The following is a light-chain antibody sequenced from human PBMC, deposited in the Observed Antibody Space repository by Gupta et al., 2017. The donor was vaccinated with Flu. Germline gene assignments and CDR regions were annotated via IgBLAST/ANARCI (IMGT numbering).Light chain of an antibody. CDR3: QQRDNWPIT. V-gene: IGKV3-11*01. CDR2: DTS. Sequence: EVVLTQSPATLSLSPGERATLSCRAGQSVSSRLAWYQKKSGQAPRLLIYDTSKRASGIPARFSGSGSGTDFTLNISSLQPEDFAVYYCQQRDNWPITFGQGTRLEI. CDR1: QSVSSR. J-gene: IGKJ5*01.